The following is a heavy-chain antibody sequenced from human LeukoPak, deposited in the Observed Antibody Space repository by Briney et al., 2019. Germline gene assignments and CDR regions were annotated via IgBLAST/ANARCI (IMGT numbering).Heavy chain of an antibody. CDR2: ISYDGSNK. CDR1: GCTFSSYG. D-gene: IGHD3-10*01. V-gene: IGHV3-30*18. Sequence: GGSLRLSCAASGCTFSSYGMHWVRQAPGKGLEWVAVISYDGSNKYYADSVKGRFTISRDNSKNTLYLQMNSLRAEDTAVYYCAKGGEVYYYYYGMDVWGKGTTVTVSS. CDR3: AKGGEVYYYYYGMDV. J-gene: IGHJ6*04.